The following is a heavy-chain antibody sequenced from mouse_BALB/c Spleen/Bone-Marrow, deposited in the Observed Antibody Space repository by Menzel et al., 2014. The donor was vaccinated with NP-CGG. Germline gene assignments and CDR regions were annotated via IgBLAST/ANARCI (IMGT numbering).Heavy chain of an antibody. V-gene: IGHV5-17*02. CDR3: ARRYYGSSFSYFDY. D-gene: IGHD1-1*01. CDR1: GFTFSSFG. CDR2: ISSGSSTI. J-gene: IGHJ2*01. Sequence: EVMLVESGGGLVQPGGSRKLSCAASGFTFSSFGMHRVRQVPEKGLEWVAYISSGSSTIYYADTVKGRFTISRDNPKNTLFLQMTSLRSEDTAMYYCARRYYGSSFSYFDYWGQGTTLTVSS.